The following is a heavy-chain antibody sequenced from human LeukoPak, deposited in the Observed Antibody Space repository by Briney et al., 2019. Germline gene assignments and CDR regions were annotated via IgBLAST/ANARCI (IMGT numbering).Heavy chain of an antibody. CDR1: GFTFSSYA. CDR2: ISYDGSNK. J-gene: IGHJ3*02. D-gene: IGHD6-13*01. CDR3: AREWASIAAALGDAFDI. V-gene: IGHV3-30-3*01. Sequence: GRSLRLSCAASGFTFSSYAMHWVRQAPGKGLEWVAVISYDGSNKYYADSVKGRFTISRDNSRNTLYLQMNSLRAEDTAVYYCAREWASIAAALGDAFDIWGQGTMVTVSS.